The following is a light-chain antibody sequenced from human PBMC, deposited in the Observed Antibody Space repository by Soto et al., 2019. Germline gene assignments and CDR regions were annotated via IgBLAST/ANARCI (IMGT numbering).Light chain of an antibody. CDR1: SSDVGGYVY. V-gene: IGLV2-8*02. J-gene: IGLJ2*01. CDR3: SSYAGTNTDVI. Sequence: QSALTQPPSASRSPGQSVTISCTGTSSDVGGYVYVSWYQQYPGKAPKLMIYEVNKRPSGVPDRFSGSKSGNTASLTVSGLQAEDEADYYCSSYAGTNTDVIFGGGTKLTVL. CDR2: EVN.